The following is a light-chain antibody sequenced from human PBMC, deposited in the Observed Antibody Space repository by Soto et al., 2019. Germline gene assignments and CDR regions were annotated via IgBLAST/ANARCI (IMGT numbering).Light chain of an antibody. CDR1: QSVSSSY. J-gene: IGKJ5*01. CDR3: QQYGSF. CDR2: GAS. V-gene: IGKV3-20*01. Sequence: EIVLTQSPGALSLSPWERATLSCRASQSVSSSYLAWYQQKPGQAPRLLIYGASSRATGIPDRFSGSGSGTDFTLTISRLEPEDFAVYYCQQYGSFFGQGTRLEIK.